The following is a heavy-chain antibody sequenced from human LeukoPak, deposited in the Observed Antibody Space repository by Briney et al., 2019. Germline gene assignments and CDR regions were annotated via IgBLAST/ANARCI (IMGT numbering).Heavy chain of an antibody. CDR2: IYTSGST. D-gene: IGHD3-22*01. Sequence: SETLSLTCAVYGGSFSGYYWSWIRQPAGKGLEWIGRIYTSGSTNYNPSLKSRVTMSVDTSKNQFSLKLSSVTAADTAVYYCARDSPYYYDSSGYYLDYWGQGTLVTVSS. CDR3: ARDSPYYYDSSGYYLDY. CDR1: GGSFSGYY. V-gene: IGHV4-4*07. J-gene: IGHJ4*02.